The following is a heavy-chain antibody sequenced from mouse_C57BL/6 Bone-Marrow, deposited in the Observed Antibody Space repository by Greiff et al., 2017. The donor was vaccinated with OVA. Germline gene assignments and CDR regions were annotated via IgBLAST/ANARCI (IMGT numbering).Heavy chain of an antibody. J-gene: IGHJ3*01. V-gene: IGHV5-6*02. CDR3: ARLFPVAY. CDR1: GFTFSSYG. CDR2: ISSGGSYT. Sequence: DVMLVESGGDLVKPGGSLKLSCAASGFTFSSYGMSWVRQTPDKRLEWVATISSGGSYTYYPDSVKGRFTISRDNAKNTLYLQMSSLKSEDTAMYYCARLFPVAYWGQGTLVTVSA.